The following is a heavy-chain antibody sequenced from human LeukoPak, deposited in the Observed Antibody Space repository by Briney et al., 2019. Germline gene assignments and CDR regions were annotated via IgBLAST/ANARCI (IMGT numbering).Heavy chain of an antibody. D-gene: IGHD5-24*01. CDR1: GGTFSSYA. CDR2: IIPIFGIA. V-gene: IGHV1-69*04. J-gene: IGHJ3*02. CDR3: ARVCRDGYTNAFDI. Sequence: SVKVSCTASGGTFSSYAISWVRQAPGQGLEWMGRIIPIFGIANYAKKFQGRVTITADKSTSTAYMELSSLRSEDTAVYYCARVCRDGYTNAFDIWGQGTMVTVSS.